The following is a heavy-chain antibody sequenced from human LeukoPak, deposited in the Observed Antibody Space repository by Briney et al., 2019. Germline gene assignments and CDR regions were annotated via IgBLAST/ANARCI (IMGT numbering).Heavy chain of an antibody. CDR3: AKDPSALAYCGGDCYLEYFQH. D-gene: IGHD2-21*02. CDR1: GFTFSSYA. Sequence: GGSLRLSCAASGFTFSSYAMSWVRQAPGKGLEWVSAISGSGSSTYYADSVKGRFTISRDNSKNTLYLQMNSLRAEDTAVYYCAKDPSALAYCGGDCYLEYFQHWGQGTLVTVSS. V-gene: IGHV3-23*01. CDR2: ISGSGSST. J-gene: IGHJ1*01.